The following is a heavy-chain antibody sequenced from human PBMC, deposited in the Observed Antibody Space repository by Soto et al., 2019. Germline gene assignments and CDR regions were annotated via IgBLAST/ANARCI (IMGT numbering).Heavy chain of an antibody. CDR3: EKLVAAAGSDY. D-gene: IGHD6-13*01. CDR2: ISGSGGST. J-gene: IGHJ4*02. V-gene: IGHV3-23*01. Sequence: GGSLRLSCAASGFTFSSYAMSWVRRAPGKGLEWVSVISGSGGSTYYADSVKGRFTISRDNTKNTLYLQMNSLRAEDKAVYYCEKLVAAAGSDYWGQANLVNVSS. CDR1: GFTFSSYA.